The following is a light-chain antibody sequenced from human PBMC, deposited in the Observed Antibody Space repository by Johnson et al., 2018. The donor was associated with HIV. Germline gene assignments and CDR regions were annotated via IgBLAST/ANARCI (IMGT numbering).Light chain of an antibody. J-gene: IGLJ1*01. V-gene: IGLV1-51*02. CDR3: GTWDSSLGACV. CDR1: SSNIGKNY. Sequence: QSVLTQPPSVSAAPGQMVSISCSGSSSNIGKNYVSWYQQFPGTAPKLLIHENKKRPSGIPDRFSGSKSGTSATLAITGLHTGDEADYYCGTWDSSLGACVFGTVTKVTVL. CDR2: ENK.